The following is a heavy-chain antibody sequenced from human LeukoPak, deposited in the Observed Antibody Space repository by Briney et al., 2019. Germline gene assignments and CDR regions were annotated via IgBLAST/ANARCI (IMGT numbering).Heavy chain of an antibody. Sequence: PSETLSLTCTVSGGSISSSSYYWGWIRQPPGKGLERIGSIYYSGSTYYNPSLKSRVTISVDTSKNQFSLKLSSVTAADTAVYYCARFPMITFGGVIAYFDYWGQGTLVTVSS. J-gene: IGHJ4*02. CDR2: IYYSGST. CDR1: GGSISSSSYY. D-gene: IGHD3-16*02. CDR3: ARFPMITFGGVIAYFDY. V-gene: IGHV4-39*01.